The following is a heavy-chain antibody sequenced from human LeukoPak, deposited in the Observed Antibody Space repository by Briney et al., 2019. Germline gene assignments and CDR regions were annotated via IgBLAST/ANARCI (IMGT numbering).Heavy chain of an antibody. CDR3: ARVRLLLRPYYFDY. CDR1: GGSISSSSYY. J-gene: IGHJ4*02. V-gene: IGHV4-39*07. Sequence: SETLSLTCTVSGGSISSSSYYWGWIRQPPGKGLEWIGSIYYSGSTYYNPSLKSRVTISVDTSKNQFSLKLSSVTAADTAVYYCARVRLLLRPYYFDYWGQGTLVTVSS. CDR2: IYYSGST. D-gene: IGHD2-15*01.